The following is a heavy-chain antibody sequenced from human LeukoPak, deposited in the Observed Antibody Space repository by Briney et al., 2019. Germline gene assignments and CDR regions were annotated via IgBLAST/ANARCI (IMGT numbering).Heavy chain of an antibody. CDR3: AREPPTKDRVATIKRNDY. Sequence: SETLSLTCTVSGYSISSGYYWSWIRQPPGKGLEWIGSIYHSGSTYYNPSLKSRLTISVDTSKNQFSLKLSSVTAADTAVYYCAREPPTKDRVATIKRNDYWGQGTLVTVSS. D-gene: IGHD5-12*01. CDR1: GYSISSGYY. J-gene: IGHJ4*02. CDR2: IYHSGST. V-gene: IGHV4-38-2*02.